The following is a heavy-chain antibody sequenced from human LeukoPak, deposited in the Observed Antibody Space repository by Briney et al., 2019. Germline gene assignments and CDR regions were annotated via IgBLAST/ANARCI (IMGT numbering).Heavy chain of an antibody. J-gene: IGHJ4*02. CDR3: AKVRELYCTNGVCYDFDY. Sequence: PGGSLRLSCAASAFTFSSYAMNWVRQAPGKGLEWVSAISGSGGSTYYADSVKGRFTISRDNSKNTLYLQMNSLRAEDTAVYYCAKVRELYCTNGVCYDFDYWGQGTLVTVSS. V-gene: IGHV3-23*01. CDR2: ISGSGGST. D-gene: IGHD2-8*01. CDR1: AFTFSSYA.